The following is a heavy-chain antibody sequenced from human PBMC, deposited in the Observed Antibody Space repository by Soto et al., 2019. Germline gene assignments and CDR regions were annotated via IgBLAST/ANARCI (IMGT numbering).Heavy chain of an antibody. CDR3: ARDQGDYSIAHYYYYGMDV. CDR1: GYTFTGYY. Sequence: ASVKVSCKASGYTFTGYYMHWVLEAPGQGLEWMGWINPNSGGTNYAQKFQGWVTMTRDTSISTAYMELSRLRSDDTAVYYCARDQGDYSIAHYYYYGMDVWGQGTTVTVSS. J-gene: IGHJ6*02. V-gene: IGHV1-2*04. CDR2: INPNSGGT. D-gene: IGHD4-4*01.